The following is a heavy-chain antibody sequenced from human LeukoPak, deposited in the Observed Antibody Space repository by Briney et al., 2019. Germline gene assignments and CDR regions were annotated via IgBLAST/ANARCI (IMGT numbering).Heavy chain of an antibody. CDR1: GYTFTGYY. Sequence: GASVKVSCKASGYTFTGYYMHWVRQAPGQGLEWMGWINPNGGGTNYAQKFQGRVTMTRDTSISTAYMELSRLRSDDTAVYYCARVARLYSSSWYGYWGQGALVTVSS. J-gene: IGHJ4*02. V-gene: IGHV1-2*02. D-gene: IGHD6-13*01. CDR2: INPNGGGT. CDR3: ARVARLYSSSWYGY.